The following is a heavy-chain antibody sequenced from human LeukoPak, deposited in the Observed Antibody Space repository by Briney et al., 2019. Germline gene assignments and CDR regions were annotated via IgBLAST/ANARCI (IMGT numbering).Heavy chain of an antibody. CDR2: INPNSGGT. CDR1: GYTFTGYY. D-gene: IGHD1-26*01. V-gene: IGHV1-2*02. Sequence: ASVKVSCKASGYTFTGYYMHWVRQAPGQGLEWMGWINPNSGGTNYAQKVQGRVTMTRDTSISTAYMELSRLRSDDTAVYYCARGSYSHAFDIWGQGTMVTVSS. CDR3: ARGSYSHAFDI. J-gene: IGHJ3*02.